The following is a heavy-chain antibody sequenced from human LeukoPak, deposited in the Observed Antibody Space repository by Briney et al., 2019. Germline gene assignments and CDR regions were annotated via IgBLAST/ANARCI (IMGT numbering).Heavy chain of an antibody. CDR3: ARVLKTYYDYVWGSYRPYYFDY. Sequence: ASVKVSCKASGYTFTNYGISWVRQAPGQGLEWMGYIIAYNGNTNYAQNFQGRVTMTRDTSISTAYMELSRLRSDDTAVYYCARVLKTYYDYVWGSYRPYYFDYWGQGTLVTVSS. V-gene: IGHV1-18*01. J-gene: IGHJ4*02. D-gene: IGHD3-16*02. CDR1: GYTFTNYG. CDR2: IIAYNGNT.